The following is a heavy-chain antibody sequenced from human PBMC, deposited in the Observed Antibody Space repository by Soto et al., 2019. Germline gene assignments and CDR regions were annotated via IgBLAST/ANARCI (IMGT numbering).Heavy chain of an antibody. CDR2: ISAYNGNT. D-gene: IGHD2-2*01. J-gene: IGHJ6*03. V-gene: IGHV1-18*01. CDR3: ARVSGYCSSTSCYKPDYYYYYMDV. CDR1: GYTFTSYG. Sequence: GASVKVSCKASGYTFTSYGISWVRQAPGQGLEWMGWISAYNGNTNYAQKLQGRVTMTTDTSTSTAYMELRSLRSDDTAVYYCARVSGYCSSTSCYKPDYYYYYMDVWGKGTTVPVSS.